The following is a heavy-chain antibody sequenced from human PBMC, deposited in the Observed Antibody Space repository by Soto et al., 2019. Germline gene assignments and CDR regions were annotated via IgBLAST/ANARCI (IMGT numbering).Heavy chain of an antibody. J-gene: IGHJ6*02. CDR2: ISYDGSRK. D-gene: IGHD1-26*01. CDR1: EFTFRIFA. V-gene: IGHV3-30-3*01. Sequence: QVHLGESGGGVVQPGCSLRLSCAASEFTFRIFAMHWLRQSPGKGLEWVAVISYDGSRKADSVKGRFTVSRDNSWNTLYLQMNSLRAEDTAIYYCARGDREDIEEVVGVRPGEYSMDVWGQGTTVTVSS. CDR3: ARGDREDIEEVVGVRPGEYSMDV.